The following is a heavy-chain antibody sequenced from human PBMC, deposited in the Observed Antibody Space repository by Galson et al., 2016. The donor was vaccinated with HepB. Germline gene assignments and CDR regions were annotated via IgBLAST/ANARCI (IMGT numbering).Heavy chain of an antibody. J-gene: IGHJ6*02. D-gene: IGHD2-21*02. CDR3: AGETGYCGGDCNVYYYYGSDV. CDR1: GFNFSHYG. V-gene: IGHV3-33*01. CDR2: IWYDGSEK. Sequence: SLRLSCAASGFNFSHYGMHWVRQAPGKGLEWVAVIWYDGSEKYFADSVKGRFTISRDNSKNTLYLEMISLRVEDTAVDYCAGETGYCGGDCNVYYYYGSDVWGQGTTFIVSS.